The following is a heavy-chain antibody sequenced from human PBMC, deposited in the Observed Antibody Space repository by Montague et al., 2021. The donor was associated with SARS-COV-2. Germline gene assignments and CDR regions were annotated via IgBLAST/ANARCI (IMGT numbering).Heavy chain of an antibody. J-gene: IGHJ3*02. CDR2: IYYSGST. Sequence: SETLSLTCTVSSGSISSYYWSWIRQPPGKGLEWIGYIYYSGSTNYNPSLKSRVTISVDTSKNQFSLKLSSVTAADTAVYYCARGAVYSGSWYLALEIWGQGTMVTVSS. CDR3: ARGAVYSGSWYLALEI. V-gene: IGHV4-59*01. D-gene: IGHD6-13*01. CDR1: SGSISSYY.